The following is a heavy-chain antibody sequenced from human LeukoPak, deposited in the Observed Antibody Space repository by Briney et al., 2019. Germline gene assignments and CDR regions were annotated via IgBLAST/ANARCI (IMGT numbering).Heavy chain of an antibody. CDR1: EFSVGSNY. CDR3: ARGGRRDGYNYYY. J-gene: IGHJ4*02. Sequence: SGGSLRLSCAASEFSVGSNYMTWVRQAPGKGLEWVSLIYSGGSTYYADSVKGRFTISRDNSKNTLYLQMNSLRAEDTAVYYCARGGRRDGYNYYYWGQGTLVTVSS. CDR2: IYSGGST. D-gene: IGHD5-24*01. V-gene: IGHV3-66*01.